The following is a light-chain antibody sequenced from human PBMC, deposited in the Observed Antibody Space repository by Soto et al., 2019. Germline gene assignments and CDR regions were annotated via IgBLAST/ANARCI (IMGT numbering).Light chain of an antibody. Sequence: DIQMTQSPSSLSASVGDRVTITCRASQSISSYLAWYQQKPGKAPKLLIYAASTLQSGVPSRFSGSGSGTDFTLTISCLQSEDFATYYCQQYYSYPRTCGQGNKGDIK. CDR3: QQYYSYPRT. CDR1: QSISSY. V-gene: IGKV1-9*01. J-gene: IGKJ1*01. CDR2: AAS.